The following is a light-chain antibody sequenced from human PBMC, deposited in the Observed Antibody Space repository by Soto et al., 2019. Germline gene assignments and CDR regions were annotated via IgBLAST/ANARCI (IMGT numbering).Light chain of an antibody. CDR2: EGS. Sequence: QSALTQPASVSGSPGQSITISCTGTSSDVGNYNLVSWYQHDPGKAPKLLIYEGSKRPSGVSDRFSGSKSGNTASLTISGRQAEDEADYYCCSYASSSTYVFGTGTKLTVL. V-gene: IGLV2-23*01. J-gene: IGLJ1*01. CDR3: CSYASSSTYV. CDR1: SSDVGNYNL.